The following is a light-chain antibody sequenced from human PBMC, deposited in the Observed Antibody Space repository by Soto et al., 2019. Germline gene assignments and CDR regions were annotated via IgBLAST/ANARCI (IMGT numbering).Light chain of an antibody. CDR1: QSISSY. J-gene: IGKJ4*01. CDR3: QQSYSTPLT. V-gene: IGKV1-39*01. CDR2: AAS. Sequence: DIQMTQSPSSLSASVGDRVTITCRASQSISSYLNWYQQKAGKVPKLLIYAASSLQSGVPSRFSGSGSGTDCTLTISSLQPEDFATYYCQQSYSTPLTFCGGTKVEIK.